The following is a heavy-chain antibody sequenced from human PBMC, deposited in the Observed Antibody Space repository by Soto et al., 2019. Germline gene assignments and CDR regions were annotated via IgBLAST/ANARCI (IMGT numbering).Heavy chain of an antibody. CDR3: ARENSYFDY. V-gene: IGHV1-18*01. CDR1: GYTFRNFG. J-gene: IGHJ4*02. Sequence: QIQLLQSGAEVKKPEASVKVTCKASGYTFRNFGISWVRQAPGQGLKWMGWISAYNANANYAQKFQGRLTMTADTSTSTAYMELRSLRSDDTAVYYCARENSYFDYWGQGTLVTVSS. CDR2: ISAYNANA.